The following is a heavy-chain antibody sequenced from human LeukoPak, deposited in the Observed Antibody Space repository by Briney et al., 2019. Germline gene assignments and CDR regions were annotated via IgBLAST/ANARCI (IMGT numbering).Heavy chain of an antibody. V-gene: IGHV3-53*01. CDR3: ASWDYYGSGKSTNFDY. Sequence: GGSLRLSCAASGFTVSGQYMSWVRQAPGKGLEWVSVIYSGDNTYYADSVKGRFTISRDNAKNSLYLQMNSLRAEDTAVYYCASWDYYGSGKSTNFDYWGQGTLVTVSS. CDR1: GFTVSGQY. J-gene: IGHJ4*02. CDR2: IYSGDNT. D-gene: IGHD3-10*01.